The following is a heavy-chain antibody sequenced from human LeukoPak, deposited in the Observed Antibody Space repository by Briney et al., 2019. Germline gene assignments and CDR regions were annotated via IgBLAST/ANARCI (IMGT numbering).Heavy chain of an antibody. V-gene: IGHV1-69*13. Sequence: GASVKVSCKASGGTFSSYAITWVRQAPGQGLEWMGGIIPIFGTTNYAQKFQGRVTITADESTNTAYMELSSLRSEDTAVYYCAKDPRPDFWSGYSDYWGQGTLVTVSS. CDR3: AKDPRPDFWSGYSDY. J-gene: IGHJ4*02. CDR2: IIPIFGTT. D-gene: IGHD3-3*01. CDR1: GGTFSSYA.